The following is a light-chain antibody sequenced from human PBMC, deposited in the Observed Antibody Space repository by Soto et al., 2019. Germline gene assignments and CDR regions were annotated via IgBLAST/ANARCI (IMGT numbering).Light chain of an antibody. Sequence: DIQLTQSPSFLSASVGDRVTITCRASQGISSYLAWYQQKPGKAPKLLIYAASTLQSGVPSRFSGSGSGTEFTLTISSLQPEDFATYYCQRKLTFGGGTKVDIK. CDR1: QGISSY. J-gene: IGKJ4*01. V-gene: IGKV1-9*01. CDR2: AAS. CDR3: QRKLT.